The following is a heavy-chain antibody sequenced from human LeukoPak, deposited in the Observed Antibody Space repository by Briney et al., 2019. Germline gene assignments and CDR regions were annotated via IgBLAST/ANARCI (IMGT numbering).Heavy chain of an antibody. CDR2: IKSKTDGGTA. CDR1: GFTFSKAW. CDR3: TTGNWVFDY. J-gene: IGHJ4*02. D-gene: IGHD7-27*01. Sequence: GGSLRLSCVASGFTFSKAWMSWVRQAPGKGLEWVGRIKSKTDGGTADYAAPVKGRFTISRDDSKNTLYLQMNSLKTEDTAVCYCTTGNWVFDYWGRGTLVTVSS. V-gene: IGHV3-15*01.